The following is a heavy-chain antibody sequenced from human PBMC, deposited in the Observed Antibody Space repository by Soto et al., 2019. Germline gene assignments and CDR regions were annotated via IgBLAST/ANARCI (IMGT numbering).Heavy chain of an antibody. Sequence: QITLKESGPTLVKPTQTLTLTCTFSGFSLSTSGVGVGWIRQPPRKALEWLVLIYWNDDKRYSPSLKSRLTITKDTSKNQVVLTMTNMDPVDTATYYCAHGNVLLWFGDLQGVYFDYWGQGTLVTVSS. D-gene: IGHD3-10*01. CDR1: GFSLSTSGVG. CDR3: AHGNVLLWFGDLQGVYFDY. CDR2: IYWNDDK. V-gene: IGHV2-5*01. J-gene: IGHJ4*02.